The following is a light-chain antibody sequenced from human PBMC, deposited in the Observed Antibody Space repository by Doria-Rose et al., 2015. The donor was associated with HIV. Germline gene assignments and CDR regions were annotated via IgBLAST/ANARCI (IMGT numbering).Light chain of an antibody. J-gene: IGKJ2*01. CDR1: QDISNY. V-gene: IGKV1-33*01. CDR3: QQYDDLPYT. CDR2: DAS. Sequence: DIRLTQSTSSLSASVGDRLTITCQASQDISNYLNWYQQKPGKAPKLLIYDASNLERGVPLRFSGSGSGTDFTFTISSLQPEDIATYYCQQYDDLPYTFGQGTNLKIK.